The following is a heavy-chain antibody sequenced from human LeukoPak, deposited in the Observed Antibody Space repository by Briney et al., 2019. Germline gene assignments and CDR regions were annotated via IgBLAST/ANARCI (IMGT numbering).Heavy chain of an antibody. CDR3: AKDAYSSGWYYFDS. J-gene: IGHJ4*02. Sequence: PGGSLRLSCAASRFTFDDYGMHWVRQVPGKGLEWVSLISGDGSSTYYADSVKGRFTISRDNSKNSLYLQMNSLGTEDTAWYYCAKDAYSSGWYYFDSWGQGTLVTVSS. D-gene: IGHD6-19*01. CDR2: ISGDGSST. CDR1: RFTFDDYG. V-gene: IGHV3-43*02.